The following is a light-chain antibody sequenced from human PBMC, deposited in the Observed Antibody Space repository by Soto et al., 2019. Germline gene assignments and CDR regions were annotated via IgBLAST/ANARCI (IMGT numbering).Light chain of an antibody. CDR3: QHYNSYSEA. V-gene: IGKV1-5*03. CDR2: KAS. CDR1: QSISSW. J-gene: IGKJ1*01. Sequence: DIQMTQSPSTLSASVGARVTITSRASQSISSWLAWYQQKPGKAPKILIYKASTLKSGVPSRFSGSGSGTEFTLTISSLQPDDFATYYCQHYNSYSEAFGQGTKVDI.